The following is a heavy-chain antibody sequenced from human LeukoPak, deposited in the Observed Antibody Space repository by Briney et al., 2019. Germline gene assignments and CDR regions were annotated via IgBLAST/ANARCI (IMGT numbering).Heavy chain of an antibody. J-gene: IGHJ3*02. Sequence: SETLSLTCTVSGGSISNGDYYWSWIRQPPGKGLELIGYIYYSGSTYYHPSLKSRATISVDTSKNQFSLKLRSVTAADTAVYYCDILVTPMRDFDIWGKGKMVRVSS. CDR1: GGSISNGDYY. CDR3: DILVTPMRDFDI. CDR2: IYYSGST. V-gene: IGHV4-30-4*01. D-gene: IGHD3-9*01.